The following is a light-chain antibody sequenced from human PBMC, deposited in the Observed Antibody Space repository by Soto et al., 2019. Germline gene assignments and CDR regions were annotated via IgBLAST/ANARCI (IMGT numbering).Light chain of an antibody. CDR2: GAS. V-gene: IGKV3-20*01. CDR1: QSVSSSY. CDR3: QQYGSSPRFT. J-gene: IGKJ4*01. Sequence: SVLTQSPGTLSLSPGERATLSCRASQSVSSSYLAWYQQKPGQAPRLLIYGASSRATGIPDRFSGSGSGTDFTLTISRLEPEDFAVYYCQQYGSSPRFTFGGGTKVEIK.